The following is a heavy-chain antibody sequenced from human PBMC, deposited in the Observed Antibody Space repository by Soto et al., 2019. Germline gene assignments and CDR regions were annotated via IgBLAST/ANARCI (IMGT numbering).Heavy chain of an antibody. CDR1: GGTFSSYA. CDR3: ANYRRAYDSSGYYSEYYFDY. D-gene: IGHD3-22*01. CDR2: IIPIFGTA. Sequence: QVKLVQSGAEVKKPGSSVKVSCKASGGTFSSYAISWVRQAPGQGLEWMGGIIPIFGTANYAQKFQGRVTITADESTSTAYMELSSLRSEDTAVYYCANYRRAYDSSGYYSEYYFDYWGQGTLVTVSS. V-gene: IGHV1-69*01. J-gene: IGHJ4*02.